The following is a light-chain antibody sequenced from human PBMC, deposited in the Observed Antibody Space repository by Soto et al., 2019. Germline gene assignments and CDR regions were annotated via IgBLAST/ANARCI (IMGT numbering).Light chain of an antibody. Sequence: EIVMTQSPATLSVSPGERATLSCRASQSVSSNLAWYQQKPGQAPRLLISGTSTRATGIPDRFSGSASGTDFTLTNSRLEPRELAVYYCQQYCTSPRSFDQGTRV. CDR1: QSVSSN. V-gene: IGKV3D-15*02. CDR2: GTS. CDR3: QQYCTSPRS. J-gene: IGKJ1*01.